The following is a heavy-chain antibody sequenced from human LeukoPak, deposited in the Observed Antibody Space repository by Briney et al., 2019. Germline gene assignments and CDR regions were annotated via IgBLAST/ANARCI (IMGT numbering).Heavy chain of an antibody. V-gene: IGHV4-39*01. CDR3: ARRFLEWLPNDYYYYYGMDV. Sequence: SETLSLTCTVSGGSISSSSYYWGWIRQPPGKGLEWIGSIYYSGSTYYNPSLKSRVTISVDTSKNQFSLKLSSVTAADTAVYYCARRFLEWLPNDYYYYYGMDVWGQGTTVTVSS. D-gene: IGHD3-3*01. CDR1: GGSISSSSYY. J-gene: IGHJ6*02. CDR2: IYYSGST.